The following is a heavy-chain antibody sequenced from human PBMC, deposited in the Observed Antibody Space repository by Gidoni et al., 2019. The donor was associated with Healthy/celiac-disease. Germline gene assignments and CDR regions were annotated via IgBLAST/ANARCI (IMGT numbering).Heavy chain of an antibody. V-gene: IGHV3-23*01. Sequence: RLSCAASGFTFSSYAMSWVRQAPGKGLEWVSAIRGSGGSTYYADSVKGRFTISRDNSKNTLYLQMNSLRAEDTAVYYCAKSSPRGGDFWSGYYPPTYYYYGMDVWGQGTTVTVSS. CDR2: IRGSGGST. CDR3: AKSSPRGGDFWSGYYPPTYYYYGMDV. D-gene: IGHD3-3*01. J-gene: IGHJ6*02. CDR1: GFTFSSYA.